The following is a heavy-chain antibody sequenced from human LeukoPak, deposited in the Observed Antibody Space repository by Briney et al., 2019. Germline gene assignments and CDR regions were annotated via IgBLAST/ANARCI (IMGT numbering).Heavy chain of an antibody. V-gene: IGHV1-2*06. CDR2: INPNSGGT. CDR3: ARAMTTVTTRSSHYYYMDV. Sequence: GASVKVSCKASGYTFTGYYMHWVRQAPGQGLEWMGRINPNSGGTNYAQKFQGRVTITADKSTSTAYMELSSLRSEDTAVYYCARAMTTVTTRSSHYYYMDVWGKGTTVTVSS. CDR1: GYTFTGYY. D-gene: IGHD4-17*01. J-gene: IGHJ6*03.